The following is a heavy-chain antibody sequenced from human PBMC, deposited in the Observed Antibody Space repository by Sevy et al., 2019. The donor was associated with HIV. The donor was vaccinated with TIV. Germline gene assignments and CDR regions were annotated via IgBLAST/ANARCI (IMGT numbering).Heavy chain of an antibody. CDR1: GYSISSGYY. Sequence: SETLSLTCAVSGYSISSGYYWGWIRQPPGKGLEWIGSIYHSGSTYYNPSLKSRVTISVDTSKNQFSLKLSSVTAADTAVYYCARLIPRKCTSCPNNWFDPWGQGTLVTVSS. CDR2: IYHSGST. V-gene: IGHV4-38-2*01. CDR3: ARLIPRKCTSCPNNWFDP. D-gene: IGHD2-2*01. J-gene: IGHJ5*02.